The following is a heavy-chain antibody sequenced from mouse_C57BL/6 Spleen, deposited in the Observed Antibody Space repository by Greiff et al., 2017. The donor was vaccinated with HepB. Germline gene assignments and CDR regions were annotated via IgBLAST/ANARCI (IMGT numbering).Heavy chain of an antibody. V-gene: IGHV5-16*01. CDR2: INYDGSST. CDR1: GFTFSDYY. CDR3: ARDGPWYFDV. J-gene: IGHJ1*03. Sequence: EVQLVESEGGLVQPGSSMKLSCTASGFTFSDYYMAWVRQVPEKGLEWVANINYDGSSTYYLDSLKSRFIISRDNAKNILYLQMSSLKSEDTATYYCARDGPWYFDVWGTGTTVTVSS.